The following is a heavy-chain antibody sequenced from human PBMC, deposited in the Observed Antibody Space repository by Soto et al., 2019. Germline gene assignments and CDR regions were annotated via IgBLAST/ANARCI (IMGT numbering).Heavy chain of an antibody. Sequence: SETLSLTCTVSGGSLSSGSYYWSWIRQPPGKGLEWIGYIYYSGSTDYNPSLKSRVTISVDTSKNQFSLKLSSVTAADTAVYYCARDGHYGSGSYYWFDPWGQGTLVTVSS. CDR1: GGSLSSGSYY. V-gene: IGHV4-61*01. CDR3: ARDGHYGSGSYYWFDP. CDR2: IYYSGST. J-gene: IGHJ5*02. D-gene: IGHD3-10*01.